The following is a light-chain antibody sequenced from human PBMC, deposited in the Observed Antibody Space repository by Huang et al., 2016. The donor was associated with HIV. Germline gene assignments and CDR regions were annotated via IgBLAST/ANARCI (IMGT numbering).Light chain of an antibody. V-gene: IGKV4-1*01. CDR1: QSVFHNSNQTHY. CDR2: WAP. CDR3: QQYFSTPWT. Sequence: DIVMTQSPDLLAVSLGERATINCRSNQSVFHNSNQTHYVAWFQPTPRQPPKLLICWAPIRASGVPDRFSGGGSGTEFTLTISNLQAADVAVYYCQQYFSTPWTFGQGTKVEIK. J-gene: IGKJ1*01.